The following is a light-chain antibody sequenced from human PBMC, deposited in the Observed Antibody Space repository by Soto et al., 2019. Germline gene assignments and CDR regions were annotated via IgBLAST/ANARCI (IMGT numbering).Light chain of an antibody. CDR1: QSVRNF. V-gene: IGKV3-11*01. J-gene: IGKJ5*01. CDR3: QQHSNWHIT. Sequence: EIVLTQYPATLSLSPGSRAPLSCRARQSVRNFLAWYPQKPGQAPRLLLYDASSSATGIPARFSGGGSATDFTLTISRLEPEDFAIYYCQQHSNWHITFGQGTRLEIK. CDR2: DAS.